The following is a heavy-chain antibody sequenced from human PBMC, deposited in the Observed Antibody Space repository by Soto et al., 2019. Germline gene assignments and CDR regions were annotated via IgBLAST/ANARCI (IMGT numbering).Heavy chain of an antibody. D-gene: IGHD2-2*01. J-gene: IGHJ5*02. Sequence: KPSETLSLTCTVSGGSISSYYWSWIRQPAGKGLEWIGRIYTSGSTNYNPSLKSRVTMSVDTSKNQFSLKLSSVTAADTAVYYCAREDIVVVPAANLGIDPWGQGTLVTVSS. V-gene: IGHV4-4*07. CDR3: AREDIVVVPAANLGIDP. CDR2: IYTSGST. CDR1: GGSISSYY.